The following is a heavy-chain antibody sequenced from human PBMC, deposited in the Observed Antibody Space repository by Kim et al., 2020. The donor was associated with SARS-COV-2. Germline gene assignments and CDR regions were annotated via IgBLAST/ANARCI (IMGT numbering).Heavy chain of an antibody. CDR3: ARDFDTMVRGAYAYYYGMDV. Sequence: ASVKVSCKASGYTFTSYAMHWVRQAPGQRLEWMGWINAGNGNTKYSQKFQGRVTITRDTSASTAYMELSSLRSEDTAVYYCARDFDTMVRGAYAYYYGMDVWGQGTTVTVSS. D-gene: IGHD3-10*01. CDR2: INAGNGNT. CDR1: GYTFTSYA. V-gene: IGHV1-3*01. J-gene: IGHJ6*02.